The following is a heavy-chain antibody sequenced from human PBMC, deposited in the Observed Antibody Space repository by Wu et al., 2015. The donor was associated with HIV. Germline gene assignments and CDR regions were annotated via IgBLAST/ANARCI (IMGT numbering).Heavy chain of an antibody. J-gene: IGHJ4*03. V-gene: IGHV1-24*01. Sequence: QVQLVQSGAEVKRPGASVKVSCKVSGYTLTELSMHWVRQAPGKGLEWMGGFDPEDGETIYAQKFQGRVTMTEDTSTDTAYMELSSLRSEDTAVYYCATAYDYVWGSYRQGYFDYWGQGTLVTVSS. CDR3: ATAYDYVWGSYRQGYFDY. D-gene: IGHD3-16*02. CDR1: GYTLTELS. CDR2: FDPEDGET.